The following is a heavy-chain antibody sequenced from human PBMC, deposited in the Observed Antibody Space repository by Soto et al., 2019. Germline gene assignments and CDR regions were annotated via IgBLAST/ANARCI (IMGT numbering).Heavy chain of an antibody. V-gene: IGHV3-33*01. CDR2: IWYDGSNK. J-gene: IGHJ6*02. CDR3: ASRVGAVAGTSTGYYYGMDV. CDR1: GFTFSSYC. D-gene: IGHD6-19*01. Sequence: GGSLRLSCTASGFTFSSYCMHWVRQAPGKGLEWVAVIWYDGSNKYYADSVKGRFTISRDNSKNTLYLQMNSLRAEDTAVYYCASRVGAVAGTSTGYYYGMDVWGQGTTVTVSS.